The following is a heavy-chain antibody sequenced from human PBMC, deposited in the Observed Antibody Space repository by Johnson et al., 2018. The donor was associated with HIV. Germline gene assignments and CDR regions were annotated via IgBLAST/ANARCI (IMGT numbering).Heavy chain of an antibody. CDR2: IRYDGSTK. Sequence: QVRLVESGGGVVQPGASLRLPCAASGFTFSSYGMHWVRQAQGKGLEWVEFIRYDGSTKYYADSVKGRFTISRDNYKNTLYLQMNSRSAEDTAVYYCAKGGSAVAVAFDIWCQGTMVTVSS. J-gene: IGHJ3*02. CDR3: AKGGSAVAVAFDI. V-gene: IGHV3-30*02. D-gene: IGHD6-19*01. CDR1: GFTFSSYG.